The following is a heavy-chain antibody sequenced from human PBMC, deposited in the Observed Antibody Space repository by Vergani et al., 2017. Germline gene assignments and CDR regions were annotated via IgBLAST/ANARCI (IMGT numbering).Heavy chain of an antibody. CDR2: IYHSGST. CDR3: ARVGLLLWRTFDI. V-gene: IGHV4-4*03. Sequence: QVQLQESGPGLVKPPGTLSLTCAVSGGSISDTHWWSWVRQSPGKGLEWIGEIYHSGSTNYNPSLQSRVTISVDKSKSQFSLRLTSVTAADTAVYYCARVGLLLWRTFDIWGQGTMVTVSS. J-gene: IGHJ3*02. D-gene: IGHD3-16*01. CDR1: GGSISDTHW.